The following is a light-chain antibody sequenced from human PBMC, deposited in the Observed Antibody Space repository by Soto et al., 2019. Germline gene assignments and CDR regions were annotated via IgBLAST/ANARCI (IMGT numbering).Light chain of an antibody. J-gene: IGKJ2*01. CDR2: GAS. CDR3: QQYNNWPPYT. V-gene: IGKV3-15*01. CDR1: QSVSSN. Sequence: EIVMTQSPATLSVSPGERATLSCRASQSVSSNLAWYQQKPGQAPRLLIYGASTRAAGIPARFSGSGSGTELTLTISSLQSEDIAVYSCQQYNNWPPYTFGQGTKVDIK.